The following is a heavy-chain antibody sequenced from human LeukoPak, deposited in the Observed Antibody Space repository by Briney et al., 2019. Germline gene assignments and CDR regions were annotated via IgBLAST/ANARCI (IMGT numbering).Heavy chain of an antibody. Sequence: GGSLRLSCAASGFTFSNYWIHWVRQVPGKGLVWVSRISPDGNYGNYADSVKGRFTISRDNAKNTVYLQMNSLRSEDTALFYCVRDWDHYDFDSWGQGTLVTVSS. J-gene: IGHJ5*01. CDR2: ISPDGNYG. V-gene: IGHV3-74*01. CDR3: VRDWDHYDFDS. CDR1: GFTFSNYW. D-gene: IGHD3-3*01.